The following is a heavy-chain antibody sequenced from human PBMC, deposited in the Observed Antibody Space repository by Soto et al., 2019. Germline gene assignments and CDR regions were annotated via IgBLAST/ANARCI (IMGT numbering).Heavy chain of an antibody. D-gene: IGHD2-21*02. CDR3: AKLAIGDSYCYGMDV. CDR1: GFTFSSFA. J-gene: IGHJ6*02. CDR2: ISSDGVT. Sequence: EVQLLESGGGFVQPGGSLRLSCAASGFTFSSFAMNWVRQAPRKGLEWVSSISSDGVTNYADSVKGRFTISRDNSENTLYLQMNSLRAEDTAVYYCAKLAIGDSYCYGMDVWGQGTTVTVSS. V-gene: IGHV3-23*01.